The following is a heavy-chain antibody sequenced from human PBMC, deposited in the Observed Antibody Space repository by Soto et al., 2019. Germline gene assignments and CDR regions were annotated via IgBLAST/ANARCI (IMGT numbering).Heavy chain of an antibody. Sequence: SETLSLTCAVYGGSFSGYYWRWIRQPPGKGLEWIGEINHSGSTNYNPSLKSRVTISVDTSKNQFSLKLSSVTAADTAVYYCAREVPRYYYGSGRRNWFDPWGQGTLVTVSS. V-gene: IGHV4-34*01. D-gene: IGHD3-10*01. CDR3: AREVPRYYYGSGRRNWFDP. CDR2: INHSGST. CDR1: GGSFSGYY. J-gene: IGHJ5*02.